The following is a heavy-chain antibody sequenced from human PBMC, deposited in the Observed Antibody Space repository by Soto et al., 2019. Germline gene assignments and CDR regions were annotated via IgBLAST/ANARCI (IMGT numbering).Heavy chain of an antibody. CDR3: ARDGDVNTGFGKDY. D-gene: IGHD3-16*01. J-gene: IGHJ4*02. Sequence: GGSMRLSCAASGFTAGSYGMHWVRQAPGKGREWVAFIWHVGGNKLYAESVKGRFTISRDNSKNTLYLQMTSLSAEDTAMYYCARDGDVNTGFGKDYWGQGTLVTVSS. CDR2: IWHVGGNK. CDR1: GFTAGSYG. V-gene: IGHV3-33*01.